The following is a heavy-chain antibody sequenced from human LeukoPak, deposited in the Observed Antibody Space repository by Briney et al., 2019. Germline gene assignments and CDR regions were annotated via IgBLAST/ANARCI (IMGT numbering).Heavy chain of an antibody. V-gene: IGHV3-73*01. J-gene: IGHJ4*02. CDR3: TRDLRPAAT. D-gene: IGHD2-15*01. CDR2: IRSKANSYAT. CDR1: GFTFSGSA. Sequence: AGGSLKLSCAASGFTFSGSAMHWVRQASGKWLEWVGRIRSKANSYATAYAASVKGRFTISRDDSKNTAYLQMNSLKTEDTAVYYCTRDLRPAATWGQGTLVTVSS.